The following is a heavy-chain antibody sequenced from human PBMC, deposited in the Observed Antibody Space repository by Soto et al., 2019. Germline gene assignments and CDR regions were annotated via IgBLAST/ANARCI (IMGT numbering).Heavy chain of an antibody. Sequence: QVQLQQWGAGLLKPSETLSLTCAVYGGSFSGYYWSWIRQPPGKGLEWIGEINHSGSTNYTPSLKSRVTISVDTSKNQFSLKLSSVTAADTAVYYCAREDYYGSGSYGHWGQGTMVTVSS. CDR2: INHSGST. CDR3: AREDYYGSGSYGH. J-gene: IGHJ3*01. D-gene: IGHD3-10*01. V-gene: IGHV4-34*01. CDR1: GGSFSGYY.